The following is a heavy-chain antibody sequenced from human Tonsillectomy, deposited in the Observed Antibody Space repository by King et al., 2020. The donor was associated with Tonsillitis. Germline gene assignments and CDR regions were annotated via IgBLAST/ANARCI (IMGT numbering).Heavy chain of an antibody. J-gene: IGHJ4*02. Sequence: VQLQESGPGLVKPSETLSLTCTVFRGSFSSYYWSWFRKPAGKGLEWIGRIYTSGSTNYNPSLKSRVTMSVDTSQNQFSMQLSSVTAADTAVYYCARDPGYSYVSYYWGQGTLCTVSA. D-gene: IGHD5-18*01. CDR2: IYTSGST. CDR3: ARDPGYSYVSYY. CDR1: RGSFSSYY. V-gene: IGHV4-4*07.